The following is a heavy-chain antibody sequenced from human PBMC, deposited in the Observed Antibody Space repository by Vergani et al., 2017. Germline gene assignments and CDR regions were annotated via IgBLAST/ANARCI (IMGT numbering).Heavy chain of an antibody. CDR2: ISYDGSNK. CDR1: GFTFSSYG. CDR3: AKEVFHRGYFDL. D-gene: IGHD1-14*01. J-gene: IGHJ2*01. Sequence: QVQLVESGGGVVQPGRSLRLSCAASGFTFSSYGMHWVRQAPGKGLEWVAVISYDGSNKYYADSVKGRFTISRDNSKNTLYLQMNSLRAEDTAVYYCAKEVFHRGYFDLWGRGTLVTVSS. V-gene: IGHV3-30*18.